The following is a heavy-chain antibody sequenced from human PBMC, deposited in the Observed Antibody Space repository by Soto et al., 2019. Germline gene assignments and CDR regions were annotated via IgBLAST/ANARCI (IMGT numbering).Heavy chain of an antibody. CDR1: GGSFIGYY. CDR2: IDHSDNT. Sequence: PSETLSLTCAVYGGSFIGYYRSWIRQPPWKGLEWIGAIDHSDNTNYNPSLKSRVTISVDTSKNQFSQKLRSVTAADTAVYYCARLIAVASTGLYYFESWGQGTLVTVSS. D-gene: IGHD6-19*01. J-gene: IGHJ4*02. V-gene: IGHV4-34*01. CDR3: ARLIAVASTGLYYFES.